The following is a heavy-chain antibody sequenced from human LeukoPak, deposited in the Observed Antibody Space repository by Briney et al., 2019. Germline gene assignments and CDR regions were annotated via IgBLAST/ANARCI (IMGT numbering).Heavy chain of an antibody. D-gene: IGHD1-26*01. J-gene: IGHJ4*02. Sequence: GGSLRLSCAASGFTFSSYAMSWVRQAPGKGLEWVSAISGSGGSTYYADSVKGRFTISRDNSKNTLYLQMNSLRAEDTAVYYCARDHSGSYWLLDYWGQGTLVTVSS. CDR2: ISGSGGST. CDR3: ARDHSGSYWLLDY. CDR1: GFTFSSYA. V-gene: IGHV3-23*01.